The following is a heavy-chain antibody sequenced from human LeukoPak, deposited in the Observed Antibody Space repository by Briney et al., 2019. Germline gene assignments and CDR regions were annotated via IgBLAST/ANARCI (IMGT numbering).Heavy chain of an antibody. J-gene: IGHJ4*01. CDR3: AKARHSSSWYGGN. CDR2: ISGSGAST. D-gene: IGHD6-13*01. V-gene: IGHV3-23*01. Sequence: GGSLRLSCAASGFTFSSYAMTWIRQAPGKGLEWVSAISGSGASTYYADSVKGRFTISRDNSKSTLYLQMNSLRVEDTAVYFCAKARHSSSWYGGNWGPGTRVTVSS. CDR1: GFTFSSYA.